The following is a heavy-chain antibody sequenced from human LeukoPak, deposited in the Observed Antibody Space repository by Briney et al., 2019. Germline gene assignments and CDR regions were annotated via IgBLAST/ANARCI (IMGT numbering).Heavy chain of an antibody. CDR2: IKSKTDGGTT. CDR1: GFTLSDYY. J-gene: IGHJ4*02. Sequence: GGSLRLSCAASGFTLSDYYMSWVRQAPGKGLEWVGRIKSKTDGGTTDYAAPVKGRFTISRDDSKNTLYLQMNSLKTEDTAVYYCTTDRRLYSGSSYYFDYWGQGTLVTVSS. D-gene: IGHD1-26*01. V-gene: IGHV3-15*01. CDR3: TTDRRLYSGSSYYFDY.